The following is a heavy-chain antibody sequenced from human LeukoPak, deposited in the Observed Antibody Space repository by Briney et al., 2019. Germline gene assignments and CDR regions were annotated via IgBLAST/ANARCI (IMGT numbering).Heavy chain of an antibody. D-gene: IGHD3-22*01. Sequence: PGGSLRLSCVASGFSFSTYAIHWVRQAPGKGLEWVAVILYDGSMQYYADSMKGRFTISRDNSKNTLYLQMNSLRAEDTAVYYCARDPRGPTTYDSNGRDSLDYWGQGTLVTVSS. CDR2: ILYDGSMQ. CDR1: GFSFSTYA. J-gene: IGHJ4*02. CDR3: ARDPRGPTTYDSNGRDSLDY. V-gene: IGHV3-30*04.